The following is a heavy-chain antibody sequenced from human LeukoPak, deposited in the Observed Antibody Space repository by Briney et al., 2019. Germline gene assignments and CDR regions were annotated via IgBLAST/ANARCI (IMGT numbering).Heavy chain of an antibody. CDR1: GFTFNTYG. V-gene: IGHV3-23*01. Sequence: GGTLRLSCAASGFTFNTYGMSWVRQAPGKGLEWVSAISGSGGSTYYADSVKGRFTISRDNSKNTLYLQMNSLRAEDTAVYYCAKDHIVLMVYATTFDYWGQGTLVTVSS. J-gene: IGHJ4*02. CDR2: ISGSGGST. D-gene: IGHD2-8*01. CDR3: AKDHIVLMVYATTFDY.